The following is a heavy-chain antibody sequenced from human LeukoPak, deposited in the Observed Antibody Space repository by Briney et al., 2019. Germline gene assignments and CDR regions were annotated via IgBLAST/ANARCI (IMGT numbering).Heavy chain of an antibody. D-gene: IGHD6-6*01. CDR1: GFTFSSYA. V-gene: IGHV3-64*01. J-gene: IGHJ4*02. Sequence: PGGSLRLSCAASGFTFSSYAMHWVRQAPGKGLDYVSAISSNGGSTYYANSVKGRFTISRDNSKNTLYLQMGSLRAEDMAVYYCARDRGDSSSSSYFDYWGQGTPVTVSS. CDR2: ISSNGGST. CDR3: ARDRGDSSSSSYFDY.